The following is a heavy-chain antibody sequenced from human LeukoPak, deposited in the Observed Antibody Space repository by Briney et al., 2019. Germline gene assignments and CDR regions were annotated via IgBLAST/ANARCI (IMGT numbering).Heavy chain of an antibody. Sequence: PGGSLRLSCAASGFTFSNYAMSWVRQAPGKGLEWVSAISGSSVSTYYADSVKGRFTISRGNSKNTLYLQMNSLRAEDTAVYYCAKADNYDILTAHSQLFDPWGQGTLVTVSS. CDR3: AKADNYDILTAHSQLFDP. D-gene: IGHD3-9*01. CDR2: ISGSSVST. J-gene: IGHJ5*02. CDR1: GFTFSNYA. V-gene: IGHV3-23*01.